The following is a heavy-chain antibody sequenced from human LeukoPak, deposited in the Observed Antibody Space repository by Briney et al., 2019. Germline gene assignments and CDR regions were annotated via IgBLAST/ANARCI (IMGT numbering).Heavy chain of an antibody. Sequence: ASVKVSCKASGYTFTSYYMHWVRQAPGQGLEWMGWINPNSGGTNYAQKFQGRVTMTRDTSISTAYMELSRLRSDDTAVYYCARGAGGDYYDSSGYPDYWGQGTLVTVSS. D-gene: IGHD3-22*01. J-gene: IGHJ4*02. CDR3: ARGAGGDYYDSSGYPDY. CDR1: GYTFTSYY. CDR2: INPNSGGT. V-gene: IGHV1-2*02.